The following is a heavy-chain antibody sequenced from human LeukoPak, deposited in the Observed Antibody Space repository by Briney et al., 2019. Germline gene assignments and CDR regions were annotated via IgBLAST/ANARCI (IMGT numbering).Heavy chain of an antibody. D-gene: IGHD2-2*01. CDR3: ARRGVGYCSSTSCLYWFDP. V-gene: IGHV4-39*01. CDR1: GGSFSGYY. J-gene: IGHJ5*02. Sequence: SETLSLTCAVYGGSFSGYYWGWIRQPPGKGLEWIGSIYYSGSTYYNPSLKSRVTISVDTSKNQFSLKLSSVTAADTAVYYCARRGVGYCSSTSCLYWFDPWGQGTLVTVSS. CDR2: IYYSGST.